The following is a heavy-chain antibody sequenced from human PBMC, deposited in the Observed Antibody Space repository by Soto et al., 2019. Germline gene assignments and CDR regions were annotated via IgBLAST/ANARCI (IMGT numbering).Heavy chain of an antibody. CDR1: WGSVSSGGYS. Sequence: SPSPPRSVSWGSVSSGGYSWSWIRKAPGKGIEPIGLITPSGGPPYNPPLKSRVSISVDTSKNQISLELSSVTAADTAVYYCTRGVLAWGPGTLVTVSS. V-gene: IGHV4-30-2*01. D-gene: IGHD2-8*01. CDR2: ITPSGGP. J-gene: IGHJ5*02. CDR3: TRGVLA.